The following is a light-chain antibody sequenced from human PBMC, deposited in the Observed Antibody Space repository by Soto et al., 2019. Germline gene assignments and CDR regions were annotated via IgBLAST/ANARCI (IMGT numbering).Light chain of an antibody. CDR1: SSDVGGHDY. J-gene: IGLJ2*01. Sequence: QSALTQPASVSGSPGQSITISCTGTSSDVGGHDYVSWYQQHPDKVPKLMIYDVTYRPSGISNRFSGSKSGNTASLTISGLRAEDEGDYYCSSYTSSSTVVFGGGTKLTVL. V-gene: IGLV2-14*03. CDR2: DVT. CDR3: SSYTSSSTVV.